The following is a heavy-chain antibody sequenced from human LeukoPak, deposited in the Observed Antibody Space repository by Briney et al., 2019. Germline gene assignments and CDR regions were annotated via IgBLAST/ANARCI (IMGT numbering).Heavy chain of an antibody. D-gene: IGHD3-10*01. CDR1: GFTFSSYA. J-gene: IGHJ4*02. CDR3: VKDGSGSYYTYYFDY. CDR2: ISGNGGGT. V-gene: IGHV3-23*01. Sequence: GGSLRLSCAASGFTFSSYAMSWVRQAPGKGLEWVSGISGNGGGTYYADSVKGRFTISRDNSKNTLYLQMSSLRTEDTAVYYCVKDGSGSYYTYYFDYWGQGTLVTVSS.